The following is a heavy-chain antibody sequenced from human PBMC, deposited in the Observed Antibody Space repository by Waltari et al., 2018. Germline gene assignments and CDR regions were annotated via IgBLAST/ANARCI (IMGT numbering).Heavy chain of an antibody. CDR1: GGSISSGSYY. CDR2: IYTSGST. J-gene: IGHJ6*02. Sequence: TVSGGSISSGSYYWSWIRQPAGKGLEWIGRIYTSGSTNYNPSLKSRVTISVDTSKNQFSLKLSSVTAADTAVYYCARGSAYCSGGSCYHPDYYYGMDVWGQGTTVTVSS. CDR3: ARGSAYCSGGSCYHPDYYYGMDV. V-gene: IGHV4-61*02. D-gene: IGHD2-15*01.